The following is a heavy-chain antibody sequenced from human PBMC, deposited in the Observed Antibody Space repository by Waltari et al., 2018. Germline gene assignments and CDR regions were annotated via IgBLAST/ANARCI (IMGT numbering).Heavy chain of an antibody. J-gene: IGHJ5*02. CDR2: IIPIFGTA. CDR1: AGTFSSYA. V-gene: IGHV1-69*13. D-gene: IGHD6-6*01. Sequence: QVQLVQSGAEVKKPWSSVKVSCKASAGTFSSYAIRGVRQAPGQGAEWKGRIIPIFGTANYEQKFQGRVTITADKSTSTTYMELGSLRSEDTAVYYCARDRGYSSSGTSWFDPWGQGTLVTVSS. CDR3: ARDRGYSSSGTSWFDP.